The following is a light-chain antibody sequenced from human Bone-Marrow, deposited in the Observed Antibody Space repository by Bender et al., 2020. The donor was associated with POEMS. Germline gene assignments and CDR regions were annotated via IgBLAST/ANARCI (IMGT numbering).Light chain of an antibody. J-gene: IGLJ2*01. CDR1: DSNFGGNN. CDR2: EVN. Sequence: QSVLTQPPSASGTPGQSVIISCSGTDSNFGGNNVNWYQQHPGKAPKVTIYEVNRRPSGVPDRFSGSKSGNTASLTVSGLQAEDEADYYCTSYAGSDSGVLFGGGTKLTVL. V-gene: IGLV2-8*01. CDR3: TSYAGSDSGVL.